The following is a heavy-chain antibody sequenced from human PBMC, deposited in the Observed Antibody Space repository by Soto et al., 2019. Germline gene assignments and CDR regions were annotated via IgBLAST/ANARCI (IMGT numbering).Heavy chain of an antibody. V-gene: IGHV4-34*01. CDR1: GGSFSGYY. D-gene: IGHD2-2*01. J-gene: IGHJ4*02. CDR2: INHSGST. CDR3: ARGRRMIVVVPAAIYFFDY. Sequence: SETLSLTCAVYGGSFSGYYWSWIRQPPGKGLEWIGEINHSGSTNYNPSLKSRVTISVDTSKNQFSLKLSSVTAADTAVYYCARGRRMIVVVPAAIYFFDYWGQGTLVTVSS.